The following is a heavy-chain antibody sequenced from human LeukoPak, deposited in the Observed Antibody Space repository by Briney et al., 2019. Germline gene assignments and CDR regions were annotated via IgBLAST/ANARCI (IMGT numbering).Heavy chain of an antibody. Sequence: PSETLSLTCAVYGGSSSGYYWSWIRQPPGKGLEWIGEINHSGSTNYNPSLKSRVTISVDTSKNQFSLKLSSVTAADTAVYYCARIYGDYDYWGQGTLVTVSS. CDR1: GGSSSGYY. CDR3: ARIYGDYDY. D-gene: IGHD4-17*01. CDR2: INHSGST. J-gene: IGHJ4*02. V-gene: IGHV4-34*01.